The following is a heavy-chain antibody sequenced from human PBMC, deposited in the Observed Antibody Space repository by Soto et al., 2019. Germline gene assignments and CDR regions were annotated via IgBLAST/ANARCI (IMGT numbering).Heavy chain of an antibody. Sequence: GGSLRLSCVASGITFSPYGMNWVRQAPGKGLEWVSFISSSSSYIYYGDSVKGRFIISRDNAKNSLFLQMNSLTVDDTGVYYCARDSEAGAAAGSGYSMDVWGQGTTVPVSS. V-gene: IGHV3-21*01. D-gene: IGHD6-13*01. J-gene: IGHJ6*02. CDR3: ARDSEAGAAAGSGYSMDV. CDR1: GITFSPYG. CDR2: ISSSSSYI.